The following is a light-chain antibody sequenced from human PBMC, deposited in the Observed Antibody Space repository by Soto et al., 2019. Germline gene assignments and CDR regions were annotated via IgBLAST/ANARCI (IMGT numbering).Light chain of an antibody. CDR1: QSDSSW. V-gene: IGKV1-5*03. CDR2: KAS. CDR3: QQENSYSWT. J-gene: IGKJ1*01. Sequence: DIQMTQSPSTLSASVGDRVTITCRASQSDSSWLAWYQQKPGKAPKLLIYKASSLESGVPSRFSGSGSGTEFTLTISSLQPDDFATYYCQQENSYSWTFGQGTKVEGK.